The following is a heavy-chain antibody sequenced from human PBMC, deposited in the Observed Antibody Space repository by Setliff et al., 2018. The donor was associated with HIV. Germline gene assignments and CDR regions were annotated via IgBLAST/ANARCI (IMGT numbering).Heavy chain of an antibody. CDR1: GDSVSDYY. J-gene: IGHJ4*02. CDR2: ISTFRGT. CDR3: SRGTFGGVIAQYYFDY. Sequence: PSETLSLTCSVSGDSVSDYYWSWIRQPPGKGLEWIGDISTFRGTNYSPSLQSRVTISMDTSKNQLSLNLSSATAADTAVYYCSRGTFGGVIAQYYFDYWGQGTLVTVS. V-gene: IGHV4-4*09. D-gene: IGHD3-16*02.